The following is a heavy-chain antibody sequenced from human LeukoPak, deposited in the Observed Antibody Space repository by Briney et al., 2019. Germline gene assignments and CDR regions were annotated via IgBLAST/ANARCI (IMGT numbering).Heavy chain of an antibody. CDR1: GFTFSSYA. CDR2: IYSGGST. CDR3: ARGGAIHNYYYYGMDV. D-gene: IGHD2-21*01. J-gene: IGHJ6*02. V-gene: IGHV3-53*01. Sequence: GGSLRLSCAASGFTFSSYAMSWVRQAPGKGLEWVSVIYSGGSTYYADSVKGRFTISRDNPKNTVYLLMSSLRAEDTAVYYCARGGAIHNYYYYGMDVWGQGTTVTVSS.